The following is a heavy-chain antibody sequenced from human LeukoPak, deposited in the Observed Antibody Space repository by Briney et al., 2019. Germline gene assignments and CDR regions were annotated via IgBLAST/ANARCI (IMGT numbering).Heavy chain of an antibody. Sequence: ASVKVSCKASGYTFTGYYMHWVRQAPGQGLEWMGWINTNTGNPAYAQGFTGRFVFSLDTSVSTAYLQISSLKAEDTAVYYCARETSIAAAGKLFDYWGQGTLVTVSS. CDR2: INTNTGNP. CDR1: GYTFTGYY. V-gene: IGHV7-4-1*02. CDR3: ARETSIAAAGKLFDY. D-gene: IGHD6-13*01. J-gene: IGHJ4*02.